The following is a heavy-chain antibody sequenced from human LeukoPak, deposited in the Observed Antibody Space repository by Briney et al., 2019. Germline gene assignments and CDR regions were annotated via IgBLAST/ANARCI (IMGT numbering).Heavy chain of an antibody. CDR2: ISSGSSTI. D-gene: IGHD3-22*01. CDR1: GFTFSSYS. CDR3: ARDFHRRLYDSSGYYPY. J-gene: IGHJ4*02. Sequence: GGSLRLSCAVSGFTFSSYSMNWVRQAPGKGLEWVSYISSGSSTIHYADSVKGRFTISRDNAKNSLYLQMNSLRAEDTAVYYCARDFHRRLYDSSGYYPYWGQGTLVTVSS. V-gene: IGHV3-48*01.